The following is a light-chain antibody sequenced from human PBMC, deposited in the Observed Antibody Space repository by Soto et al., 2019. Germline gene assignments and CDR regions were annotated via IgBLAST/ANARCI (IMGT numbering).Light chain of an antibody. J-gene: IGKJ1*01. CDR2: DAS. CDR3: QQRSNWPPWT. V-gene: IGKV3-11*01. Sequence: EIVLTQSPATLSLSPGERATLSCRASQSVSSYLDWYQQKPGQAPGLLIYDASNRATGIPARFSGSGSGTDFTLTISSLEPEDFAVYYCQQRSNWPPWTFGQGTKVEIK. CDR1: QSVSSY.